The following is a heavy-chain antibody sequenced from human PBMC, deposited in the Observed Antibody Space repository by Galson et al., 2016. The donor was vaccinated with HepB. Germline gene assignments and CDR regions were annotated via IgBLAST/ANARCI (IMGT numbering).Heavy chain of an antibody. D-gene: IGHD4-11*01. CDR2: VYYGGNT. CDR1: GVSIDTYY. J-gene: IGHJ6*02. V-gene: IGHV4-59*12. Sequence: SETLSLTCTISGVSIDTYYWSWFRQPPGKGLEWIGYVYYGGNTNSNPSLKSRVTMSVDTSANQFSLRLKSVTAADTAVYYCATIYTNYDYYYYGMDVWGQGTTVTVSS. CDR3: ATIYTNYDYYYYGMDV.